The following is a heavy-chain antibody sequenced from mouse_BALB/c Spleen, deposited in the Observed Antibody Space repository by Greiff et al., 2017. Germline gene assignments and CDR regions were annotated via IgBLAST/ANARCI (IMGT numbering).Heavy chain of an antibody. V-gene: IGHV1-69*02. J-gene: IGHJ3*01. D-gene: IGHD1-1*01. CDR1: GYTFTSYW. CDR2: IYPSDSYT. CDR3: TRMGYYGSSPAWFAY. Sequence: QVQLQQPGAELVRPGASVKLSCKASGYTFTSYWINWVKQRPGQGLEWIGNIYPSDSYTNYNQKFKDKATLTVDKSSSTAYMQLSSPTSEDSAVYYCTRMGYYGSSPAWFAYWGQGTLVTVSA.